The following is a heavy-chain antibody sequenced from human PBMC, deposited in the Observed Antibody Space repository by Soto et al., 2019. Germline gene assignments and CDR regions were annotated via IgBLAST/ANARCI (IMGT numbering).Heavy chain of an antibody. V-gene: IGHV1-3*01. CDR1: GYTFTSYA. Sequence: ASVKVSCKASGYTFTSYAMHWVRQAPGRRLEWMGWINAGIGDTEYSEKFQGRVTITRDTSASTAYMELSSLRSEDTAVYYCARDFSMVVVGPGSWGQGTLVTVSS. CDR3: ARDFSMVVVGPGS. CDR2: INAGIGDT. J-gene: IGHJ5*02. D-gene: IGHD3-22*01.